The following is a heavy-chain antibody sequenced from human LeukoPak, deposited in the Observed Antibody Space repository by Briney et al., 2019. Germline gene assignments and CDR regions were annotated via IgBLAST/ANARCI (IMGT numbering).Heavy chain of an antibody. D-gene: IGHD5-18*01. Sequence: GASVKVSCKASGYTFTSYDFNWVRQATGQRPEWMGWISAYNGKTNYAQKLQGRVTMTTDTSTSTAYMELRSLRSDDTAVYYCARGYITMGYYDYWGQGTLVTVSS. CDR1: GYTFTSYD. J-gene: IGHJ4*02. CDR3: ARGYITMGYYDY. V-gene: IGHV1-18*01. CDR2: ISAYNGKT.